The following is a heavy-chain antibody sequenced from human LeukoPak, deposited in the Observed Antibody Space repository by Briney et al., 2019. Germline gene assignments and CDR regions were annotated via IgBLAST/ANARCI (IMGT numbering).Heavy chain of an antibody. D-gene: IGHD5-12*01. Sequence: GGSLRLSCAASGFSFDTSGMNWFRQAPGKGLEWVSFISSTSSAINYADSVKGRFTISRDNAKKSLYLQMNSLRDEDTAVYYCTSWTPATNFDYWGQGTLVTVSS. CDR1: GFSFDTSG. J-gene: IGHJ4*02. CDR2: ISSTSSAI. CDR3: TSWTPATNFDY. V-gene: IGHV3-48*02.